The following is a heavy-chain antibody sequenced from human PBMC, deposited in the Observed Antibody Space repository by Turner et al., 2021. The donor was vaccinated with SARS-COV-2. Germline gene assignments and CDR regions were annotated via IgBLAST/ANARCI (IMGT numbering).Heavy chain of an antibody. J-gene: IGHJ4*02. CDR1: GGSFSGYY. D-gene: IGHD2-21*02. CDR3: SRGDDSRKSGLL. V-gene: IGHV4-34*01. CDR2: IHPSGST. Sequence: QVHLQQGGAGLLKPSENLSLTCAVYGGSFSGYYWTWIRQPPGKGLEWIGEIHPSGSTYYNPSLKSRVTISQDTSKSQFSLNLSSVTAADTAVYHCSRGDDSRKSGLLWGQGTLVTVSS.